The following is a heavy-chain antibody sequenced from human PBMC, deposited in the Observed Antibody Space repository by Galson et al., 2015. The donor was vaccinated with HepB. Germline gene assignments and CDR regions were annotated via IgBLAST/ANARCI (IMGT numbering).Heavy chain of an antibody. V-gene: IGHV3-23*01. D-gene: IGHD3-3*01. CDR3: AKDADFWSGYIENDAFDI. CDR2: NSGDGHSK. Sequence: SLRLSCAASGFTFSNYAMSWVRQAPGKGPEWVSANSGDGHSKFYADSVKGRFTISRDNSKNTLYLEMIRLRAEDTAVYYCAKDADFWSGYIENDAFDIWGQGTMVTVSS. J-gene: IGHJ3*02. CDR1: GFTFSNYA.